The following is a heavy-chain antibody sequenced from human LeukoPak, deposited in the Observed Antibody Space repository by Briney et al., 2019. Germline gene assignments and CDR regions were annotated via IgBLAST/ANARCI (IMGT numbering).Heavy chain of an antibody. J-gene: IGHJ4*02. V-gene: IGHV4-38-2*02. Sequence: ETLSLSCEVSNYAISSGYFWGWIRQPPGKGLEWIASIFHDGRTSYNPSLKSRVTISADTSKNRFSLKLHSVTAADAAVYYCARDVGWTKGPIDHWGQGTLVTVSS. CDR3: ARDVGWTKGPIDH. CDR2: IFHDGRT. CDR1: NYAISSGYF. D-gene: IGHD1/OR15-1a*01.